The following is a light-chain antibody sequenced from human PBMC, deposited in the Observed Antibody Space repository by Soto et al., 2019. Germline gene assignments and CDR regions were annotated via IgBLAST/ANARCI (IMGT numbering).Light chain of an antibody. CDR3: QQANSFPPT. V-gene: IGKV1-39*01. CDR2: AAS. J-gene: IGKJ4*01. CDR1: QDIKNY. Sequence: DIQMTQSPSSLSASIGDRVTISCRASQDIKNYLNWYQMKPGKAPALLIYAASSLQSGVPSRFRGSGSGTDFTLTISSLQPEDFETYYCQQANSFPPTFGGGTKVDIK.